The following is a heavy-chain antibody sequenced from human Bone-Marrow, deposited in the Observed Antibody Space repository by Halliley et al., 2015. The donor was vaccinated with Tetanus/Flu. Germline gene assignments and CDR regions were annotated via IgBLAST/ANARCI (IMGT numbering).Heavy chain of an antibody. CDR2: ISTYNGNT. J-gene: IGHJ4*02. V-gene: IGHV1-18*01. D-gene: IGHD3-10*01. Sequence: WMGWISTYNGNTKYAQKFQGRGTMTKDTSTSTAYMELRSLSSDDTAVYYCARGSAFRNGGLNYWGQGSLVTVSS. CDR3: ARGSAFRNGGLNY.